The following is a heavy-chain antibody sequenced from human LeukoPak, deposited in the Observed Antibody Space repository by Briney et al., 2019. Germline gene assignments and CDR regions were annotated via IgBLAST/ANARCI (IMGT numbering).Heavy chain of an antibody. CDR2: INHSGST. D-gene: IGHD3-10*01. J-gene: IGHJ4*02. V-gene: IGHV4-34*01. Sequence: SETLSLTCAVYGGSFSGYYWSWIRQPPGKGLEWIGEINHSGSTNYNPSLKSRVTISVDTSKNQFSLKLSSVTAADTAVYYCAKATYKPRSISMLRGVNQGVLGASDYWGQGTLVTVSS. CDR3: AKATYKPRSISMLRGVNQGVLGASDY. CDR1: GGSFSGYY.